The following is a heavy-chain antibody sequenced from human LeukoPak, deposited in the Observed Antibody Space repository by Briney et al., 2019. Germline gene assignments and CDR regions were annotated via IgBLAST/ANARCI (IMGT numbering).Heavy chain of an antibody. D-gene: IGHD1-26*01. V-gene: IGHV3-7*01. CDR1: GFTFSSYW. Sequence: GGSLRLSCAASGFTFSSYWMSWVRQAPGKGLEWVANIKQDGSEKYYVDSVKGRFTISRDNAKNSLYLQMNSLRAEDTAIYYCATAMRARWELLSASDYWGQGTLVTVSS. CDR2: IKQDGSEK. J-gene: IGHJ4*02. CDR3: ATAMRARWELLSASDY.